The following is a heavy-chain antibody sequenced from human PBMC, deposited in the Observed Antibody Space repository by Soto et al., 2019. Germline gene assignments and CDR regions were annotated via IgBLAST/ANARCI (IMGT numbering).Heavy chain of an antibody. Sequence: EVQLVESGGGLVQPGVSLRLSCAASGFTFSTYSMNWVRQAPGKGLEWISYITKSSRTIYYADSVKGRFTISRDNAKNSLYLQMNSLRAEDTDVYYCTRDHGYGYGMDVW. CDR3: TRDHGYGYGMDV. J-gene: IGHJ6*01. CDR2: ITKSSRTI. CDR1: GFTFSTYS. D-gene: IGHD5-12*01. V-gene: IGHV3-48*01.